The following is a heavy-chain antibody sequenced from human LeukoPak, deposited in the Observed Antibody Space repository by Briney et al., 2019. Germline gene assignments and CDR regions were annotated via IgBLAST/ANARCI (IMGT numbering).Heavy chain of an antibody. D-gene: IGHD3-22*01. V-gene: IGHV3-23*01. CDR2: ISGSGGST. Sequence: GGSLRLSCAASGFTFSSYAMSWVRQAPGKGLEWVSAISGSGGSTYYADSVKGRFTISRDNSKNTLYLQMSSLRAEDTAVYYCANPPVITYYYGMGVWGQGTTVTVSS. J-gene: IGHJ6*02. CDR3: ANPPVITYYYGMGV. CDR1: GFTFSSYA.